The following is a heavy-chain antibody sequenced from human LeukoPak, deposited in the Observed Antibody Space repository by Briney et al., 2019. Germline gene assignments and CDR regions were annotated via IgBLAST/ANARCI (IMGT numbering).Heavy chain of an antibody. CDR2: IIPIFGTA. CDR1: GGTFSSYA. CDR3: ASRGSRTVTMDHNWFDP. Sequence: GASVKVSCKASGGTFSSYAISWVRQAPGQGLEWMGGIIPIFGTANYARKFQGRVTITADESTSTAYMELSSLRSEDTAVYYCASRGSRTVTMDHNWFDPWGQGTLVTVSS. V-gene: IGHV1-69*13. D-gene: IGHD4-17*01. J-gene: IGHJ5*02.